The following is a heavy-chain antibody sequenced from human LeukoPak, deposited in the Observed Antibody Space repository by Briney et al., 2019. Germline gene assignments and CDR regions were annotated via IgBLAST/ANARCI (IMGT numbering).Heavy chain of an antibody. CDR2: INPNSGGT. CDR1: GYTFTGYY. D-gene: IGHD3-22*01. CDR3: ARGNYYDSSGQYY. V-gene: IGHV1-2*02. Sequence: ASVKVSCKASGYTFTGYYMHWVRQAPGQGLEWMGWINPNSGGTNYAQKLQGRVTMTRDTSISTAYMELSRLRSDDTAVYYWARGNYYDSSGQYYWGQGTLVTVSS. J-gene: IGHJ4*02.